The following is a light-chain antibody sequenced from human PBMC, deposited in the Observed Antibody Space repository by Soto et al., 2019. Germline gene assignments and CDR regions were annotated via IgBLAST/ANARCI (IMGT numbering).Light chain of an antibody. CDR3: SSYTGSGTLFV. Sequence: QSVLTQPASVSGSPGQSITISCTGTSSDVGGYNYVSWYQQHPGKAPKLMIYDVSNRPSGVSNRFSGSKSGNTASLTISGLQAEDEADYYCSSYTGSGTLFVFGTGTKLTVL. CDR2: DVS. J-gene: IGLJ1*01. V-gene: IGLV2-14*03. CDR1: SSDVGGYNY.